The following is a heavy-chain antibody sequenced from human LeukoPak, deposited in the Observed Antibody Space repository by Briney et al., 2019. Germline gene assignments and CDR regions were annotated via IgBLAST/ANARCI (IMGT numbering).Heavy chain of an antibody. Sequence: GSLRLACVVSTFTVGGNYMRWVRQAPGKGLEWVAIMYTSGTTYYPDSVKGRFTMSRDHSQETLHLQMNSLRAEDTAVYYCATSAYYDTSGHPNDAFDIWGQRTMVSVSS. CDR1: TFTVGGNY. CDR2: MYTSGTT. J-gene: IGHJ3*02. CDR3: ATSAYYDTSGHPNDAFDI. D-gene: IGHD3-22*01. V-gene: IGHV3-53*01.